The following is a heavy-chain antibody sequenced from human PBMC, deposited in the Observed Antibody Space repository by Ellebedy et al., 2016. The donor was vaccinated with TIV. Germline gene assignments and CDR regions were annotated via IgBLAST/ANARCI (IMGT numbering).Heavy chain of an antibody. D-gene: IGHD2/OR15-2a*01. CDR2: ISAYNGNT. J-gene: IGHJ5*02. CDR1: GYTFTSYG. CDR3: ARVPPVTYARYNWFDP. Sequence: AASVKVSCKASGYTFTSYGISWVRQAPGQGLEWMGWISAYNGNTNYAQKLQGRVTMTTDTSTSTAYMELRSLRSDDTAVYYCARVPPVTYARYNWFDPWGQGTLVTVSS. V-gene: IGHV1-18*01.